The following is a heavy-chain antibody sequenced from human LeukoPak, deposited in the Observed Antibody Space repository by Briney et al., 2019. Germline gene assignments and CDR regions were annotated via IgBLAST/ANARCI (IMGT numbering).Heavy chain of an antibody. CDR1: GYSFTSYW. V-gene: IGHV5-51*01. Sequence: GGSLQISCKGSGYSFTSYWIGWVRQVPGKGLEWMGIIYPGDSDTRYSPSFQGQVTISADKSISTAYLQWSSLKASDTAMYYCARQGYSSSWYSGGGEGFWFDPWGQRTLVTVSS. CDR2: IYPGDSDT. CDR3: ARQGYSSSWYSGGGEGFWFDP. J-gene: IGHJ5*02. D-gene: IGHD6-13*01.